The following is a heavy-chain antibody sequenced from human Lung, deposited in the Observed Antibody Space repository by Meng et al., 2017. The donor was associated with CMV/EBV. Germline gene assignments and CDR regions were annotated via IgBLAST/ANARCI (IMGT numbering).Heavy chain of an antibody. CDR2: IYYTGST. Sequence: SETXSLXCTVSGASVSSYTNYWSWIRQSPGKGLEWIGYIYYTGSTKYTPSLKSRVTMSVDTSKNHFSLKLSSVTAADTAVYYCARVHYDISTGYQFDLWGQGTXVTVDS. J-gene: IGHJ4*02. D-gene: IGHD3-9*01. CDR1: GASVSSYTNY. V-gene: IGHV4-61*03. CDR3: ARVHYDISTGYQFDL.